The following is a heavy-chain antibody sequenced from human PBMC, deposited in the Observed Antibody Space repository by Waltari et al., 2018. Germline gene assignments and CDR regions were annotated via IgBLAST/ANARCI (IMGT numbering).Heavy chain of an antibody. CDR2: INQDGSEK. CDR3: TRGGDDSSWYWRN. CDR1: GCPFSNHR. Sequence: EVQLVESGGGVVKPGGSLSSLCEASGCPFSNHRMTWVRQAPGKGLEWVANINQDGSEKYSVESVKGRFTISRDNAKNSLYLQLNSLRADDTAVYYCTRGGDDSSWYWRNWGQGTLVTVSS. V-gene: IGHV3-7*01. J-gene: IGHJ4*02. D-gene: IGHD6-13*01.